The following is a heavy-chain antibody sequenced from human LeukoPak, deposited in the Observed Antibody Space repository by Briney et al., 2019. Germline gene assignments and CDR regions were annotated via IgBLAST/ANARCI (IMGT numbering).Heavy chain of an antibody. J-gene: IGHJ4*02. D-gene: IGHD6-19*01. CDR1: GGSISSGSYY. V-gene: IGHV4-61*02. Sequence: SQTLSLTCTVSGGSISSGSYYWSWIRQPAGKGLEWIGRIYTSGSINYNPSLKRRVTISGYMSKNQLSLKLSSVTAADTAVYYCARDIGWIDYWGQGTLVTVSS. CDR3: ARDIGWIDY. CDR2: IYTSGSI.